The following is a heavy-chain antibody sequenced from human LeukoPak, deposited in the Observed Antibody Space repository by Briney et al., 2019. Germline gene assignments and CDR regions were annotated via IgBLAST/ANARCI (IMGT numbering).Heavy chain of an antibody. CDR3: ARGTWATLYYYYMDV. D-gene: IGHD5-24*01. CDR2: INSDGSST. J-gene: IGHJ6*03. CDR1: GFTFSSYL. V-gene: IGHV3-74*01. Sequence: GGSLRLSCAASGFTFSSYLMHWVRQPPGKGRVGVSRINSDGSSTSYAASVKSRFTISRDNAKNPLYLQMNSLRAEDTAVYYCARGTWATLYYYYMDVWGKGTTVTVSS.